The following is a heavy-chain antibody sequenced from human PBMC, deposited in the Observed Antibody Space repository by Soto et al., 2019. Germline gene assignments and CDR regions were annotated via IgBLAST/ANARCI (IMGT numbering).Heavy chain of an antibody. V-gene: IGHV3-7*01. CDR3: ARAPGIAAAGTPHY. J-gene: IGHJ4*02. Sequence: GGSLRLSCAASGFTFSSYWRSWVRQAPGKGLEWVANIKQDGIEKYYVDSVKGRFTISRDNAEKSLYLQMNSLRAEDTAVYYCARAPGIAAAGTPHYWGQGTLVTVS. CDR2: IKQDGIEK. D-gene: IGHD6-13*01. CDR1: GFTFSSYW.